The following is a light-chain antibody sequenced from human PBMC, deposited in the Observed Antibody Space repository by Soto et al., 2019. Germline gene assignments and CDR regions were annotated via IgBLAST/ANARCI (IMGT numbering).Light chain of an antibody. Sequence: GLTQSPATLSLSRGERAILSCRPSQSVGTYLAWFQQRPGQAPRLLIYGASNRATGIPDRFSGSGSGTDFTLTISRLEPEDFAVYYCQQYGSSGTFGQGTKVDIK. J-gene: IGKJ1*01. V-gene: IGKV3-20*01. CDR1: QSVGTY. CDR3: QQYGSSGT. CDR2: GAS.